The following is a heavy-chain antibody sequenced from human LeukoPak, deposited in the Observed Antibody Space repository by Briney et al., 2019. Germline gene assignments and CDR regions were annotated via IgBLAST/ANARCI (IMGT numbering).Heavy chain of an antibody. CDR1: GASISSFY. CDR2: ISDTGST. V-gene: IGHV4-59*01. CDR3: ATGYYEPHEH. D-gene: IGHD3-22*01. Sequence: PSETLSLTCTVSGASISSFYWNWIRQSPGKGLEWIGCISDTGSTKYNPALQSRVTISVDTSKNQLSLQLTSVPSADTAVYFCATGYYEPHEHWGQGTRVSVSS. J-gene: IGHJ1*01.